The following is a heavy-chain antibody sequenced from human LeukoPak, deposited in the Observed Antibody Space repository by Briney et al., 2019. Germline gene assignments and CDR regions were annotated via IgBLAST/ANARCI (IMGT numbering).Heavy chain of an antibody. J-gene: IGHJ4*02. CDR2: IIPVLGIA. V-gene: IGHV1-69*04. Sequence: ASVKVSCKASVGTFSSYAIRWVRQAPGQGLEWMGRIIPVLGIANYAQKFQGRVTITADKSTTTAYMELSSLSSEDTAVYYCASDSLRFLEWLFFDYWGQGTLVTVSS. CDR3: ASDSLRFLEWLFFDY. CDR1: VGTFSSYA. D-gene: IGHD3-3*01.